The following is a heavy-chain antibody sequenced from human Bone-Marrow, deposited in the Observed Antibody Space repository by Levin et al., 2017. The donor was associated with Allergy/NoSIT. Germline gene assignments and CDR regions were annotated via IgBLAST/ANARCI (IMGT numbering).Heavy chain of an antibody. V-gene: IGHV3-30*18. D-gene: IGHD3-9*01. CDR1: GFTFSSYG. Sequence: GESLKISCAASGFTFSSYGMHWVRQAPGKGLEWVAVISYDGSNKYYADSVKGRFTISRDNSKNTLYLQMNSLRAEDTAVYYCAKDLYSWDILTPGDYWGQGTLVTVSS. CDR3: AKDLYSWDILTPGDY. J-gene: IGHJ4*02. CDR2: ISYDGSNK.